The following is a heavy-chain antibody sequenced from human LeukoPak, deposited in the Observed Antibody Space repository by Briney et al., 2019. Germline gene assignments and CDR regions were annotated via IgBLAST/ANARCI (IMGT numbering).Heavy chain of an antibody. CDR2: IYYSGST. D-gene: IGHD2-2*01. Sequence: PSETLSLTCTVSGGSISSYYWSWIRQPPGKGLEWIGYIYYSGSTNYNPSLKSRVTTSVDTSKNQFSLKLSSVTAADTAVYYCARHGICSSTSCNNWFDPWGQGTLVTVSS. V-gene: IGHV4-59*08. J-gene: IGHJ5*02. CDR3: ARHGICSSTSCNNWFDP. CDR1: GGSISSYY.